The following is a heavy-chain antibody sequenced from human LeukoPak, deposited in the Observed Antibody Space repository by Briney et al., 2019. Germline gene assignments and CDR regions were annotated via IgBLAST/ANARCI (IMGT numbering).Heavy chain of an antibody. J-gene: IGHJ6*03. CDR2: FNPGDSDT. CDR1: GYSFTSYW. D-gene: IGHD6-6*01. V-gene: IGHV5-51*01. Sequence: GESLKISCKASGYSFTSYWIGWVRQMPGKGLEWMGTFNPGDSDTRYSPSFQGQVTISADKSISTAYLQWSSLKASDTAMYYCARHRSSADYYYYYYMDVWGKGTTVTVSS. CDR3: ARHRSSADYYYYYYMDV.